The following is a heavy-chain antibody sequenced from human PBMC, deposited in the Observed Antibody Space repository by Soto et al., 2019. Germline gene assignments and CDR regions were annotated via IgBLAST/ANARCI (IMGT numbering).Heavy chain of an antibody. CDR3: ARASSGWLGNAFDI. J-gene: IGHJ3*02. D-gene: IGHD6-19*01. Sequence: QVQLQESGPGLVKPSETLSLTCTVSGGSISTFYWSYIRQPPGKGLEWIGYIYYSGSTNYNPSLKSRVTISVDTSKNQFSLKLSSVTAADTAVYYCARASSGWLGNAFDIWGQGTMVTVSS. CDR1: GGSISTFY. V-gene: IGHV4-59*01. CDR2: IYYSGST.